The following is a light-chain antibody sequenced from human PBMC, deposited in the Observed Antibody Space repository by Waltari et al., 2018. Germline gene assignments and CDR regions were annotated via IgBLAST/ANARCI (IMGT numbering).Light chain of an antibody. J-gene: IGLJ3*02. CDR2: SYN. Sequence: QSVLTQPPSASGTPGQRVTISCSGSSSNIGINTVNWYQHLPGTAPKLLIYSYNHGTSGAPDRFSGSTSGTSASLAISGLQSEDEADYYCATWEDSLNGRVVFGGGTKLTVL. CDR3: ATWEDSLNGRVV. CDR1: SSNIGINT. V-gene: IGLV1-44*01.